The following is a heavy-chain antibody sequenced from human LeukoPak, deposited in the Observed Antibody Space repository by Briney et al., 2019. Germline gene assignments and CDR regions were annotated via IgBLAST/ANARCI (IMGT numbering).Heavy chain of an antibody. CDR1: GFTFSDYY. D-gene: IGHD6-13*01. J-gene: IGHJ4*02. CDR3: ARDRRSSSWRTPVDY. V-gene: IGHV3-11*01. CDR2: ISSSGSTI. Sequence: GGSLRLSCAASGFTFSDYYMSWIRQAPGKGLEWVSYISSSGSTIYYADSVKGRFTISRDNAKNSLYLQMNSLRAEDTAVYYCARDRRSSSWRTPVDYWGQGTLVTVSS.